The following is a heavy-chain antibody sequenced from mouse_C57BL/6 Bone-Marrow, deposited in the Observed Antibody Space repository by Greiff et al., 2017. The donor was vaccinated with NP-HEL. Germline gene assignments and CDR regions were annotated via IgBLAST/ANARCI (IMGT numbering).Heavy chain of an antibody. CDR3: ARVNGEGYAMDY. Sequence: EVMLVESGGGLVKPGGSLKLSCAASGFTFSSYAMSWVRQTPEKRLEWVATISDGGSYTYYPDNVKGRFTITRDNAKNNLYLQMSHLKSEDTAMYCCARVNGEGYAMDYWGQGTSVTVSS. CDR2: ISDGGSYT. J-gene: IGHJ4*01. V-gene: IGHV5-4*03. CDR1: GFTFSSYA.